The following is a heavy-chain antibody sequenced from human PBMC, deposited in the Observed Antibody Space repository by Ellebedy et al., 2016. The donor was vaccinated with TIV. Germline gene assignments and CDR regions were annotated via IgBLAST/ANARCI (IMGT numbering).Heavy chain of an antibody. V-gene: IGHV3-7*04. Sequence: GESLKISXAASGFTFSSYWMHWVRQAPGKGLEWVANIKPDGSEKFYVDSVKGRFTISRDNAKNSLYLQMNSLRAEDAAVYYCARAMDVWGQGTTVTVSS. CDR3: ARAMDV. CDR1: GFTFSSYW. J-gene: IGHJ6*02. CDR2: IKPDGSEK.